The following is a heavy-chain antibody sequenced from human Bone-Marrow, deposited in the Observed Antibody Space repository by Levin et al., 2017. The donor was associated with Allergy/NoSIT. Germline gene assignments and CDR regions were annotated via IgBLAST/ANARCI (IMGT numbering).Heavy chain of an antibody. CDR2: ISFDGSYK. Sequence: QTGGSLRLSCEASGFTFSSYGMHWVRQAPGKGLEWVTIISFDGSYKYYADSVKGRFTISRDNSKNTLYLQMNSLRAEDTAVYYCAKDHSSGWSDLHYWGQGTLVTVSS. CDR3: AKDHSSGWSDLHY. CDR1: GFTFSSYG. D-gene: IGHD6-19*01. V-gene: IGHV3-30*18. J-gene: IGHJ4*02.